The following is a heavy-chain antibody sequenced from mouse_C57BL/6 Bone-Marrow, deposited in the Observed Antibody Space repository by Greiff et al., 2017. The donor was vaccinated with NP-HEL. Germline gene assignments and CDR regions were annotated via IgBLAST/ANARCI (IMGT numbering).Heavy chain of an antibody. CDR3: ARDYGSRGWYFDV. CDR1: GYAFSSYW. CDR2: IYPGDGDT. D-gene: IGHD1-1*01. V-gene: IGHV1-80*01. Sequence: VKLQESGAELVKPGASVKISCKASGYAFSSYWMNWVKQRPGKGLEWIGQIYPGDGDTNYNGKFKGKATLTADKSSSTAYMQLSSLTSEDSAVYFCARDYGSRGWYFDVWGTGTTVTVSS. J-gene: IGHJ1*03.